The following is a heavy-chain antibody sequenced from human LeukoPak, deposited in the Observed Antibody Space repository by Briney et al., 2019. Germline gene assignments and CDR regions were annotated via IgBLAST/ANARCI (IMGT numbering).Heavy chain of an antibody. J-gene: IGHJ5*02. CDR2: IKQDGSEK. CDR3: ARGDPWGFDP. D-gene: IGHD7-27*01. CDR1: GFTISSYW. V-gene: IGHV3-7*03. Sequence: GGSLRLSCAASGFTISSYWMSWVRQAPGKGLEWVANIKQDGSEKYYVDSVKGRFTISRDNAKNSLYLQMNSLRAEDTAVYYCARGDPWGFDPWGQGTLVTVSS.